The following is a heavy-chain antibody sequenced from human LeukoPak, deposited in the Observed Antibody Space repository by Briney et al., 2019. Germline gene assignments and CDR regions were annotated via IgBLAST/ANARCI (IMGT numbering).Heavy chain of an antibody. Sequence: ASVKVSCKASGYTFTSYDINWVRQATGQGLEWMGWMNPNSGNTGYAQKFQGRVTMTRNTSISTAYMELRSLRSDDTAVYYCARREQWLVGDDYWGQGTLVTVSS. D-gene: IGHD6-19*01. CDR1: GYTFTSYD. V-gene: IGHV1-8*01. CDR2: MNPNSGNT. J-gene: IGHJ4*02. CDR3: ARREQWLVGDDY.